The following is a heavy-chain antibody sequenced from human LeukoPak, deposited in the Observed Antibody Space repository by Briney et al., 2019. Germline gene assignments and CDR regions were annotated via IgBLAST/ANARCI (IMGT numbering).Heavy chain of an antibody. CDR2: INPSGGST. J-gene: IGHJ4*02. CDR3: AREPPRSPRIAAAGPIPFDY. Sequence: ASVKVSCKASGYTFTSYYMHWVRQAPGQGLEWMGIINPSGGSTSYAQKFQGRVTMTRDTSTSTVYMELSSLRSEDTAVYYCAREPPRSPRIAAAGPIPFDYWGQGTLVTVSS. CDR1: GYTFTSYY. V-gene: IGHV1-46*01. D-gene: IGHD6-13*01.